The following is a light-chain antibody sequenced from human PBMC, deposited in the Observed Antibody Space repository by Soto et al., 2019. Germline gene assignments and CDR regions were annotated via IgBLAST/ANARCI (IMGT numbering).Light chain of an antibody. J-gene: IGLJ1*01. V-gene: IGLV2-14*01. CDR3: SSYTSSSTPYV. CDR2: EVS. CDR1: SSDVGGYNY. Sequence: QSALTQPASVSGSPGQSITISCTGTSSDVGGYNYVSWYQQHPDKAPKLMIYEVSNRPSGVSNRFSGSKSGNTASLTISGLQTEDEADYHCSSYTSSSTPYVFGTGTKVT.